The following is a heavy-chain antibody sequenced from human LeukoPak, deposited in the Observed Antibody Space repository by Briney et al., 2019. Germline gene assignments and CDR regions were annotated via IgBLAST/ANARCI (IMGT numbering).Heavy chain of an antibody. CDR1: GGSISSGSYY. D-gene: IGHD5-18*01. V-gene: IGHV4-61*02. J-gene: IGHJ3*02. CDR2: IYTSGST. CDR3: ARVDIPMAGHAFDI. Sequence: TLSLTCTVSGGSISSGSYYWSWIRQPAGKGLEWIGRIYTSGSTNYNPSLRSRVTILLGTSKNQFSLNLNSVTAADTAVYYCARVDIPMAGHAFDIWGQGTMVTVSS.